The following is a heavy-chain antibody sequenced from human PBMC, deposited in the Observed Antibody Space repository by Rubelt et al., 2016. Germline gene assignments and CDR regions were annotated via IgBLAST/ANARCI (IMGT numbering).Heavy chain of an antibody. D-gene: IGHD5-18*01. J-gene: IGHJ4*02. V-gene: IGHV1-18*01. CDR1: GYTFTSYG. CDR2: ISAYNGNT. CDR3: ARLSIFEDTAMVMSDY. Sequence: QVQLVQSGAEVKKPGASVKVSCKASGYTFTSYGISWVRQAPGQGLEWMGWISAYNGNTNYAQKTQGRVTMTTDTSTRTAYMELRSLGSDDTAVYYCARLSIFEDTAMVMSDYWGQGTLVTVSS.